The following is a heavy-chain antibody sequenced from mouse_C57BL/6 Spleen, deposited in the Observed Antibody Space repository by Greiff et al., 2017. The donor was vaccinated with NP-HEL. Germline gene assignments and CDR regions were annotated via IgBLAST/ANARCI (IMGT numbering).Heavy chain of an antibody. CDR1: GFTFSSYA. V-gene: IGHV5-4*01. J-gene: IGHJ2*01. Sequence: EVKLVESGGGLVKPGGSLKLSCAASGFTFSSYAMSWVRQTPEKRLEWVATISDGGSYTYYPDNVKGRFTISRDNAKNNLYLQMSHLKSEDTAMYYCARDDGSYFDYWGQGTTLTVSS. D-gene: IGHD2-3*01. CDR2: ISDGGSYT. CDR3: ARDDGSYFDY.